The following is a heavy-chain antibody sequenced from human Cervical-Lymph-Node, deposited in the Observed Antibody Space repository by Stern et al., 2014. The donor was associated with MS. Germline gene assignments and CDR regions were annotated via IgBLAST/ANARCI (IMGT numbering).Heavy chain of an antibody. CDR3: ARDREARDYLDY. CDR1: GYTFTNYY. V-gene: IGHV1-46*03. Sequence: DQLVESGAEVKKPGASVKVSCKASGYTFTNYYMHWVRQAPGQGLEWMGIINPSGGATSYAQRYQGRVSMTRDTSTNTVYMELSSLRSEDTAVYYCARDREARDYLDYWGQGTLVTVSS. J-gene: IGHJ4*02. D-gene: IGHD1-26*01. CDR2: INPSGGAT.